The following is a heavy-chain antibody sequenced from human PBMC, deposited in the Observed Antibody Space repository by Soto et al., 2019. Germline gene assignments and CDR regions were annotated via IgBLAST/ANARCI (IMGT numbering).Heavy chain of an antibody. CDR3: ASGRGGYYGSGSPYYYGMDV. V-gene: IGHV4-61*01. Sequence: SETLSLTCTVSGGSVSSGRYYWSWIRQPPGKGLEWIGYIYYSGSTNYNPSLKSRVTISVDTSKNQFSLKLSSVTAADTAVYYCASGRGGYYGSGSPYYYGMDVWGQGTTVTVSS. CDR2: IYYSGST. J-gene: IGHJ6*02. CDR1: GGSVSSGRYY. D-gene: IGHD3-10*01.